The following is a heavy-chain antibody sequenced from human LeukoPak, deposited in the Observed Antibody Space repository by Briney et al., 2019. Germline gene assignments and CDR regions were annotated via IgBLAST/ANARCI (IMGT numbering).Heavy chain of an antibody. J-gene: IGHJ4*02. V-gene: IGHV3-48*03. Sequence: GGSLRLSCAASGFTFSSYEMNWVRQAPGKGLEGGSYISSSGSTIYYADSVKGRFTISRDNPKNSLYLQMNSLRAEDTAVYYCARDTYSGSDYWGQGTLVTVSS. CDR2: ISSSGSTI. CDR3: ARDTYSGSDY. CDR1: GFTFSSYE. D-gene: IGHD3-10*01.